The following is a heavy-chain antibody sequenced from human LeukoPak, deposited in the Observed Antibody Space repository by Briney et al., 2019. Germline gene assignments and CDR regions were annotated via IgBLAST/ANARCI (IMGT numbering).Heavy chain of an antibody. D-gene: IGHD5-18*01. J-gene: IGHJ4*02. CDR2: IYYSGST. V-gene: IGHV4-59*01. Sequence: SETLSLTCTVSGGSISNYYWSWIRQPPGKRLEWIGYIYYSGSTNYNPSLKSRVTISVDTSKNQFSLKLSSATAADTAVYYCARGDVDTSMALFWGQGTLVTVSS. CDR1: GGSISNYY. CDR3: ARGDVDTSMALF.